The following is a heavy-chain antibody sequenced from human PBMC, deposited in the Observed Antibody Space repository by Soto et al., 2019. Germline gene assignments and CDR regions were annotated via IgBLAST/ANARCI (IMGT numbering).Heavy chain of an antibody. CDR1: GVILCRNSSA. J-gene: IGHJ4*02. Sequence: QTLLLRCAISGVILCRNSSAWNWIRLSPSRGLEWLGRTYYRSKWYNDYAVSVKSRITINPDTSKNQFSLQLNSVTPEDTAVYYCARVEAGAGWFDYWGQGTLVIGS. CDR2: TYYRSKWYN. V-gene: IGHV6-1*01. D-gene: IGHD6-19*01. CDR3: ARVEAGAGWFDY.